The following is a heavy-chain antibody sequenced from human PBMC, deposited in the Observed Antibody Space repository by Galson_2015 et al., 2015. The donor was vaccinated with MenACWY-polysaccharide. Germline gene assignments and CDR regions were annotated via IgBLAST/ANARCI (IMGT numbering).Heavy chain of an antibody. CDR1: GFTFSRYG. V-gene: IGHV3-30*02. D-gene: IGHD2-15*01. CDR3: AKDAVPKRRITASAFDY. CDR2: IRYDGSDK. Sequence: SLRLSCAASGFTFSRYGMHWVRQAPGKGLEWVSFIRYDGSDKYYTDSVKGRFTISRDNSKNTLYLQMNSLRIEDTAVYYCAKDAVPKRRITASAFDYWGQGTLVTVSS. J-gene: IGHJ4*02.